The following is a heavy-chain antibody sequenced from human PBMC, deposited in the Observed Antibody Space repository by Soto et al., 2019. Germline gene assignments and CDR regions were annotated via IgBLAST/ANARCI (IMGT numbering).Heavy chain of an antibody. CDR1: GGSFSGYY. CDR3: ARGKKRGYCSSTSCPHFDY. D-gene: IGHD2-2*01. V-gene: IGHV4-34*01. CDR2: INHSGST. J-gene: IGHJ4*02. Sequence: SETLSRTCAVYGGSFSGYYWSWIRQPPGKGLEWIGEINHSGSTNYNPSLKSRVTISVDTSKNQFSLKLSSVTAADTAVYYCARGKKRGYCSSTSCPHFDYWGQGTLVTV.